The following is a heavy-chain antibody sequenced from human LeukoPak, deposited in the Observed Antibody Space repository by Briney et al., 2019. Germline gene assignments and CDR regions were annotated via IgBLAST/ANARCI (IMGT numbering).Heavy chain of an antibody. Sequence: SETLSLTCTVSGGSISGYYWSWIRQPPGKGLEWIGYIYYSGSTNYNPSLESRVTISVDTSNNQFSLKLSSVTAADTAVYYCVRRDTSGWLPDYWGQGTLVTVSS. J-gene: IGHJ4*02. CDR2: IYYSGST. D-gene: IGHD6-19*01. CDR3: VRRDTSGWLPDY. CDR1: GGSISGYY. V-gene: IGHV4-59*08.